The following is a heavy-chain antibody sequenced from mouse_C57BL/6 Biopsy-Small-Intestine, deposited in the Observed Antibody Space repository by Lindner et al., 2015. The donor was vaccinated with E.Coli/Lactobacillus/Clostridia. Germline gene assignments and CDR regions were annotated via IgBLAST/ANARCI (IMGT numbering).Heavy chain of an antibody. CDR2: ISAYNGDT. Sequence: SVKVSCKASGYSFTSNTISWVRQAPGQGLEWMGWISAYNGDTNYAQNLQGRVTMTTDTSTNTAYMELRSLRSDDTAVYSCARLKILGHGVIIYDYWGQGTLVTVSS. V-gene: IGHV1-4*01. CDR1: GYSFTSNT. CDR3: ARLKILGHGVIIYDY. D-gene: IGHD1-3*01. J-gene: IGHJ4*01.